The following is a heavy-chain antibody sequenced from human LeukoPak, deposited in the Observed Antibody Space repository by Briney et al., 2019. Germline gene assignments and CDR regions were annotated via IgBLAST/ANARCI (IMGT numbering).Heavy chain of an antibody. D-gene: IGHD2-15*01. Sequence: GESLKISCAASGFTFSSHWMHWVRQAPGKGLVWVSHINSDGSSTTYADSVKGRFTVSRDNAKNTLYLQVNSLRDEDTAVYYCARGLEYCSGGSCYWYFDLWGRGTLVTVSS. J-gene: IGHJ2*01. V-gene: IGHV3-74*03. CDR2: INSDGSST. CDR3: ARGLEYCSGGSCYWYFDL. CDR1: GFTFSSHW.